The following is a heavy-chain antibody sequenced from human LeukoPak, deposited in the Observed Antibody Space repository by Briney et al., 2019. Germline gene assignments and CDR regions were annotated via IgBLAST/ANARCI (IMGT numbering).Heavy chain of an antibody. Sequence: PGESLRLSCEASGFTFSNYVIHWVRQAPGKGLEWLAVISYDGINKYYADSVKGRFTISRDHSKTTVDLQMDSLGGADTAVYYFARSPTYNYRDVWGRGTRVTVS. J-gene: IGHJ6*03. CDR2: ISYDGINK. CDR3: ARSPTYNYRDV. CDR1: GFTFSNYV. V-gene: IGHV3-30-3*01.